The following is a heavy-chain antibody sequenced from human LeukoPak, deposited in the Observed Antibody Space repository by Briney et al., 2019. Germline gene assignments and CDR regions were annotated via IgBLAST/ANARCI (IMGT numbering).Heavy chain of an antibody. Sequence: GGSLRLSCAASGFTVSSNYMSWVRQAPGKGLEWVSVIYSGGSTYYADSVKGRFTISRDNSKNTVYLQIDSLGVEDTAVYYCAKCMSATGVCLNFDSWGQGILVTVSS. V-gene: IGHV3-53*01. D-gene: IGHD2-21*02. CDR2: IYSGGST. CDR3: AKCMSATGVCLNFDS. J-gene: IGHJ4*02. CDR1: GFTVSSNY.